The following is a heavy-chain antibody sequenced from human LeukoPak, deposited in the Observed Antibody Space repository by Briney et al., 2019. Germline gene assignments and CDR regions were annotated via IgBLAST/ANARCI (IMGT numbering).Heavy chain of an antibody. V-gene: IGHV1-69*05. Sequence: ASVKVSCKASGGTFSSYAISWVRQAPGQGLEWMGRIIPIFGTANYAQKFQGRVTITTDESTSTAYMELSSLRSEDTAVYYCATEQRNCTNGVCSYLRRQAFDIWGQGTMVTVSS. J-gene: IGHJ3*02. CDR1: GGTFSSYA. CDR2: IIPIFGTA. CDR3: ATEQRNCTNGVCSYLRRQAFDI. D-gene: IGHD2-8*01.